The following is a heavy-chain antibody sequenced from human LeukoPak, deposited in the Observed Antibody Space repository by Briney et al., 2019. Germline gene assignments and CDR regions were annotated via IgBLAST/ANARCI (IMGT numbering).Heavy chain of an antibody. CDR2: ISGSGGST. Sequence: PGGSLRLSCAASGFTFSSYAMSWVRQAPGKGLEWVSAISGSGGSTYYADSVKGRLTISRDNSKNTLYLQMNSLRAEDTAVYYCAKGGDILTGYYGGWFDPWGQGTLVTVSS. CDR3: AKGGDILTGYYGGWFDP. CDR1: GFTFSSYA. D-gene: IGHD3-9*01. V-gene: IGHV3-23*01. J-gene: IGHJ5*02.